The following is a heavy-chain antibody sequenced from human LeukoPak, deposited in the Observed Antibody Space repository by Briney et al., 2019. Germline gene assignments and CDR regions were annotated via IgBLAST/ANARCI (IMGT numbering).Heavy chain of an antibody. Sequence: GGSLRLSCAASGFTVSSNYMSWVRQAPGKGREWVSDIYSGGSTYDADSVKGRFTISRDNSKNTLYLQMNSVRAEDIAVYYCAIVGLWFGELHENWGQGTLVTVSS. CDR2: IYSGGST. V-gene: IGHV3-66*01. J-gene: IGHJ1*01. CDR3: AIVGLWFGELHEN. CDR1: GFTVSSNY. D-gene: IGHD3-10*01.